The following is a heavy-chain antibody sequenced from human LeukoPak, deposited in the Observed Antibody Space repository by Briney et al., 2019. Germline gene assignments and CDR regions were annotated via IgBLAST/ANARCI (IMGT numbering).Heavy chain of an antibody. V-gene: IGHV5-51*01. CDR2: IWPDDSET. Sequence: GESLTISCEASGYIFTNYWIGWVRQMPGKGLEWMGIIWPDDSETRYSPSFQGQVTMSVDKSTRTAYLQWSTLKASDSGIYYCARQPIDYGSDYWGQGTQVTVSS. J-gene: IGHJ4*02. CDR3: ARQPIDYGSDY. CDR1: GYIFTNYW. D-gene: IGHD4/OR15-4a*01.